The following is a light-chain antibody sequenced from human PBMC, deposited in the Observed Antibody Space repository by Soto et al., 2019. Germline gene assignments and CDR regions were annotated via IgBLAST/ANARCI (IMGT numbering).Light chain of an antibody. Sequence: DIQMTQYPSSLSASVGDRITITCRASQSISSYLNWYQHKPGKAPKLLIYGASTLQSGVPARFSGSGSGTEFTLTISSLQPGDFATYYCQHYNTYPWTFGQGTKVDIK. V-gene: IGKV1-39*01. CDR2: GAS. J-gene: IGKJ1*01. CDR1: QSISSY. CDR3: QHYNTYPWT.